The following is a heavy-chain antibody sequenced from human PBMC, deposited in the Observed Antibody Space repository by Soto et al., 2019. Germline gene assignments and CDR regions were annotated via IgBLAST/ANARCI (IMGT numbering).Heavy chain of an antibody. CDR2: IWYDGSNK. CDR1: GFTFSSYG. D-gene: IGHD6-13*01. J-gene: IGHJ5*02. Sequence: GGSLRLSCAASGFTFSSYGMHWVRQAPGKGLEWVAVIWYDGSNKYYADSVKGRFTISRDNSKNRLYLQMNSLRAEDTAVYYCARDRFISLDGQDTPGIAAAGPANWFDPWGQGTLVTVSS. CDR3: ARDRFISLDGQDTPGIAAAGPANWFDP. V-gene: IGHV3-33*01.